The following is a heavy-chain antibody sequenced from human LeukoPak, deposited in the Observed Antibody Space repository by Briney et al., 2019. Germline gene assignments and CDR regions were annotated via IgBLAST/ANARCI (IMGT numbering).Heavy chain of an antibody. V-gene: IGHV4-39*03. CDR2: IYHSGST. D-gene: IGHD1-20*01. J-gene: IGHJ6*03. CDR1: GGSISSSSYY. Sequence: SSETLSLTCTVSGGSISSSSYYWGWIRQPPGKGLEWIGEIYHSGSTNYNPSLKSRVTISVDKSKNQFSLKLSSVTAADTAVYARAGNWNVLYYYYYMDVWGKGTTVTVSS. CDR3: AGNWNVLYYYYYMDV.